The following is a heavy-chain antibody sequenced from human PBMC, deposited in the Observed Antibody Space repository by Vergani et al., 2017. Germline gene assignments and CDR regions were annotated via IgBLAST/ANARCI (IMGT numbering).Heavy chain of an antibody. Sequence: VQLVESGGGVVQPGRSLRLSCAASGFTFSSYWMHWVRQAPGKGLVWVSRINSDGSSTSYADSVKGRFTISRDNAKNTLYLQMNSLRAEDTAVYYCARDSSYCGGDCYYDYWGQGTLVTVSS. J-gene: IGHJ4*02. V-gene: IGHV3-74*01. CDR1: GFTFSSYW. CDR3: ARDSSYCGGDCYYDY. D-gene: IGHD2-21*02. CDR2: INSDGSST.